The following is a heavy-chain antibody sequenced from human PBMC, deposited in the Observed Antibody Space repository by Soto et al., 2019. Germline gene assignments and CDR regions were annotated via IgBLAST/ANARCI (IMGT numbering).Heavy chain of an antibody. CDR1: GFAFRSYN. CDR3: ASATVVAATFDF. J-gene: IGHJ4*02. V-gene: IGHV3-21*01. CDR2: ISSGSSNI. D-gene: IGHD2-15*01. Sequence: EVQLVESGGGLVKPGGSLTFSCAASGFAFRSYNMNWVRQAPGKGLEWVASISSGSSNIYYADSVKGRFTISRDNAKNSLFLQMDSLRAEDSAVYYCASATVVAATFDFWGQGTLVTVSS.